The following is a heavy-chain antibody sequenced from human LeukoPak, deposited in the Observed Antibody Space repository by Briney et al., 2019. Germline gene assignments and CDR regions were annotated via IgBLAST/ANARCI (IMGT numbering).Heavy chain of an antibody. CDR2: INAGNGNT. Sequence: ASVKVSCKASGYTFTSYAKDWVRLAPGQRLEWMGWINAGNGNTKYSQEFQGRVTITRDTSASTTYLELSSLRSEDMAGNYCARGLGGANVFDYWGQGTLVTVSS. J-gene: IGHJ4*02. CDR1: GYTFTSYA. V-gene: IGHV1-3*03. D-gene: IGHD3-16*01. CDR3: ARGLGGANVFDY.